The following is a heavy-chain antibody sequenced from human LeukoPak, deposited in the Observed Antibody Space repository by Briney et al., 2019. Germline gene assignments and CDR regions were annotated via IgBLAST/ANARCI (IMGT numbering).Heavy chain of an antibody. CDR2: IKQDGSEK. J-gene: IGHJ4*02. CDR3: AREGYYKVDY. Sequence: PGGSLRLSCAASGFIFSTYWMSWVRQAPGKGLEWVASIKQDGSEKYYVDSVKGRFTISRDNAKNSLYLQMNSLRAEDTAVYYCAREGYYKVDYWGQGTLVTVSS. CDR1: GFIFSTYW. V-gene: IGHV3-7*01. D-gene: IGHD2-8*01.